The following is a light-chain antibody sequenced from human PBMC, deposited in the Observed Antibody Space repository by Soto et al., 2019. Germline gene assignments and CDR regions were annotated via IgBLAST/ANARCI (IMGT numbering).Light chain of an antibody. CDR3: QQYNHWPPLT. V-gene: IGKV3-15*01. CDR1: QSVGRN. CDR2: GAS. Sequence: EIVMTQSPATLSVSPGERATLSCRASQSVGRNLAWYQQKPGQAPRLLIYGASTRATGIPARVSGSGSGTEVTLTISSRQSEDFAIYSCQQYNHWPPLTFGGGTKVEIK. J-gene: IGKJ4*02.